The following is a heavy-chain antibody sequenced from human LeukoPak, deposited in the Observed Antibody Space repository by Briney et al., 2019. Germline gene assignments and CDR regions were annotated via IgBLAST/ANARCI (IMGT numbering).Heavy chain of an antibody. Sequence: GGSLRLSCAASGFTFDDHGMHWVRQAPGKGLEWVSGISWSSGIIGYADSVKGRFTISRDNAKNSLYLQMNSLRAEDMALYYCAKSLSSEIFGVASDYWGQGTLVTVSS. J-gene: IGHJ4*02. V-gene: IGHV3-9*03. CDR2: ISWSSGII. CDR3: AKSLSSEIFGVASDY. CDR1: GFTFDDHG. D-gene: IGHD3-3*01.